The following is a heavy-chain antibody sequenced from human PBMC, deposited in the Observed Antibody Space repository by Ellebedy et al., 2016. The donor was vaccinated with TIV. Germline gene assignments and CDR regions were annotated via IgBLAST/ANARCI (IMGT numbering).Heavy chain of an antibody. CDR3: ARARSSGWLHTPDY. CDR2: INPSVGST. V-gene: IGHV1-46*04. CDR1: GYTFTSYF. Sequence: AASVKVSCKASGYTFTSYFMHWVRHSPGQGLEWMGIINPSVGSTTYAQKLQGRVTMTRDTSTSTVYMELSSLRSEDTAVYYCARARSSGWLHTPDYWGQGTPVTVSS. D-gene: IGHD6-19*01. J-gene: IGHJ4*02.